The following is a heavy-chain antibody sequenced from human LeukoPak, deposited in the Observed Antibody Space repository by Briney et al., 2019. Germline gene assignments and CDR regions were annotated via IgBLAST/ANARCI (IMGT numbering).Heavy chain of an antibody. Sequence: GGSLRLSCAGAGFIFRHYAMSWVRQAPGMGLGWVSAISGSGVGTNYADSVKGRFTISRDNSKNTLYLQMNSLRAEDTAVYYCAKNGRDDHDKYFFDPWGQGTQVTVSS. CDR2: ISGSGVGT. CDR3: AKNGRDDHDKYFFDP. D-gene: IGHD2/OR15-2a*01. V-gene: IGHV3-23*01. CDR1: GFIFRHYA. J-gene: IGHJ5*02.